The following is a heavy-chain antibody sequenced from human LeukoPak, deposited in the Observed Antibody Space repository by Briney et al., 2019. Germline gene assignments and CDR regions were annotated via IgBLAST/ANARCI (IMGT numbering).Heavy chain of an antibody. CDR2: ISAYNGNT. CDR3: ARDLRRYSSANWFDP. J-gene: IGHJ5*02. D-gene: IGHD6-19*01. Sequence: GASVKVSCKASGYTFTRYGISWVRQAPGQGLEWMGWISAYNGNTNYAQKLQGRVTMTTDTSTSTAYMQLRSLRSDDTAVYYCARDLRRYSSANWFDPWGQGTLVTVSS. V-gene: IGHV1-18*01. CDR1: GYTFTRYG.